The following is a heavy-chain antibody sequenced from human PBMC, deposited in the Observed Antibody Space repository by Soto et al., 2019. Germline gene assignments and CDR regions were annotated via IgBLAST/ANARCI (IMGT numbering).Heavy chain of an antibody. J-gene: IGHJ5*02. CDR3: ARDREIRFLEWLLSSGFDP. Sequence: SVKVSCKASGGTFSSYAISWVRQAPGQGLEWMGGIIPIFGTADYAQKFQGRVTITADESTSTAYMELSSLRSEDTAVYYCARDREIRFLEWLLSSGFDPWGQGTLVTVSS. D-gene: IGHD3-3*01. CDR1: GGTFSSYA. V-gene: IGHV1-69*13. CDR2: IIPIFGTA.